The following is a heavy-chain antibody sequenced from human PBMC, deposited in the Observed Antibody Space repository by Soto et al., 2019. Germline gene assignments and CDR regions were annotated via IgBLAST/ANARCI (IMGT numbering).Heavy chain of an antibody. V-gene: IGHV4-59*12. J-gene: IGHJ6*02. CDR2: IYFSGSS. CDR1: GGSITSFY. D-gene: IGHD3-3*01. CDR3: ARGALNYDLWSGPINGGMDV. Sequence: SETLSLTCSVSGGSITSFYWSWIRQAPVQVLEWIGHIYFSGSSNYNPSFKSRVTLSLDTSKNQFSLILTSVTAADTAVYYCARGALNYDLWSGPINGGMDVWGQGTTVTVSS.